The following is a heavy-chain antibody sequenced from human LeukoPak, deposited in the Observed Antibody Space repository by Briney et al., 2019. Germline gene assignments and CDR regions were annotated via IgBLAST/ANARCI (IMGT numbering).Heavy chain of an antibody. Sequence: PSETLSLTCTVSGGSISSSNYYWGWIRQPPGKGLEWIGSIFYSGSTYYNPSLKSRVTISVGTSKNQFSLKLSSVTAADTAVYYCARGAHSYRYYYYGMDVWGQGTTVTVSS. V-gene: IGHV4-39*01. CDR3: ARGAHSYRYYYYGMDV. CDR2: IFYSGST. CDR1: GGSISSSNYY. D-gene: IGHD5-18*01. J-gene: IGHJ6*02.